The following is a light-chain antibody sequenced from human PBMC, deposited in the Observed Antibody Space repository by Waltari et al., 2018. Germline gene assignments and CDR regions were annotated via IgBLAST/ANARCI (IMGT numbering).Light chain of an antibody. J-gene: IGLJ3*02. CDR2: RND. Sequence: TISCSGSSSNIGSNYVFWYQQFPGTAPRLPIIRNDQRPSGCPERFSGSKSGTSGSLALNGLRSEDEADYYCAAWDGGLKVRLFGGGTKLTVL. V-gene: IGLV1-47*01. CDR1: SSNIGSNY. CDR3: AAWDGGLKVRL.